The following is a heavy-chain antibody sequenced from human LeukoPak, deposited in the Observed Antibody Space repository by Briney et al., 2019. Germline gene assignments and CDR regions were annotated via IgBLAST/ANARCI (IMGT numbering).Heavy chain of an antibody. V-gene: IGHV5-51*01. CDR2: IYPGDSDI. J-gene: IGHJ4*02. CDR3: AGRGTGTTLAFDY. Sequence: GESLKISCKGSGYSFTNYWIGWVRQMPRKGVEWMGIIYPGDSDIRYSPSFQGQVTISADKSISTAYLQWSSLKASDTAMYYCAGRGTGTTLAFDYWGQGTLVTVSS. CDR1: GYSFTNYW. D-gene: IGHD1-1*01.